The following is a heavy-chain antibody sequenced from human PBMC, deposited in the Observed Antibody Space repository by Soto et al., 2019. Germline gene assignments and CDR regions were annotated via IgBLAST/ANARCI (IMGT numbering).Heavy chain of an antibody. Sequence: PSETLSLTCTVSGGSISSGGYYWSWIRQHPGKGLEWIGYIYYSGSTYYNPSLKSRVTISVDTSKNQFSLKLSSVTAADTAVYYCARVVTVTHNWLDPWGQGTLVTVSS. D-gene: IGHD4-17*01. CDR1: GGSISSGGYY. V-gene: IGHV4-31*03. J-gene: IGHJ5*02. CDR3: ARVVTVTHNWLDP. CDR2: IYYSGST.